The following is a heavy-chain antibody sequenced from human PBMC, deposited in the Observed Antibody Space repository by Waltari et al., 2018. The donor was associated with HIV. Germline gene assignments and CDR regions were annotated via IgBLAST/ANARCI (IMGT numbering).Heavy chain of an antibody. CDR3: ARVMTVSGTSHDAFDI. CDR1: GYSISSGYY. CDR2: IYHSGSD. Sequence: QVQLQESGPGLVKPSETLSLTCAVSGYSISSGYYWGWIRQPPGKGLEWIGYIYHSGSDYHSPPLKSRVAISVDTSKNQFSLKLSSVTAADTAVYYCARVMTVSGTSHDAFDIWGQGTMVTASS. D-gene: IGHD6-19*01. J-gene: IGHJ3*02. V-gene: IGHV4-38-2*01.